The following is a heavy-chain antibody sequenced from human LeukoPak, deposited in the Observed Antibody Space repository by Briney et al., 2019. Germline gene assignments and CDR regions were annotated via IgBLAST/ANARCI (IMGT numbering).Heavy chain of an antibody. CDR2: IYYSGST. D-gene: IGHD3-22*01. CDR3: ARKVGNCYDSSGYFDY. V-gene: IGHV4-31*03. J-gene: IGHJ4*02. CDR1: GGSISSGGYY. Sequence: PSETLSLTCTVSGGSISSGGYYWSWIRQHPGKGLEWIGYIYYSGSTYYNPSLKSRVTISVDTSKNQFSLKLSSVTAADTAVYYCARKVGNCYDSSGYFDYWGQGTLVTVSS.